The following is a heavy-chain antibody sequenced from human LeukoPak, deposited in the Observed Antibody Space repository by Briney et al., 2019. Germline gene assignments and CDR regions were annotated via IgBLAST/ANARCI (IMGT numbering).Heavy chain of an antibody. J-gene: IGHJ3*02. V-gene: IGHV3-74*01. Sequence: AGGSLRLSCAASGFTFSSYWMHWVRQAPGKGLVWVSRINSDGSSTSYADSVKGRFTISRDNAKNTLYLQMNSLRAEDTAVYYCARALVVPAAMDAFDIWGQGTMVTVSS. D-gene: IGHD2-2*01. CDR1: GFTFSSYW. CDR2: INSDGSST. CDR3: ARALVVPAAMDAFDI.